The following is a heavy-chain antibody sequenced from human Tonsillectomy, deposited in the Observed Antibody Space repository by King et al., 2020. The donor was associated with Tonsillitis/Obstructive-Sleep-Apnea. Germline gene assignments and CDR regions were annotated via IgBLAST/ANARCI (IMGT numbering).Heavy chain of an antibody. CDR2: IYWDDDK. CDR1: GFSLSTSGVG. V-gene: IGHV2-5*02. J-gene: IGHJ5*02. D-gene: IGHD2-2*02. CDR3: AHQGYCSTTSCYIGKIDWFDP. Sequence: ITLKESGPTLVKPTQTLTLTCTFSGFSLSTSGVGVGWIRQSPGKALEWLAVIYWDDDKRYSPSLRSRLTITKDTSKNQVVLTMTDMDPVDTATYYCAHQGYCSTTSCYIGKIDWFDPWGQGTLVTVSS.